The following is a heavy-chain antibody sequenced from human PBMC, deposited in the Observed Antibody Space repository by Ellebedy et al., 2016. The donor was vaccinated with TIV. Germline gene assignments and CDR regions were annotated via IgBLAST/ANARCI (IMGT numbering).Heavy chain of an antibody. CDR2: ISSSSRSI. CDR1: GFIFSDYP. CDR3: VREDDTETVTPDY. Sequence: GESLKISCAASGFIFSDYPMNWVRQAPGEELEWVSAISSSSRSIYYADSVKGRFVISRDNGKNSLFLQMNSLRDEDTAVYYCVREDDTETVTPDYWGQGTQVTVSS. V-gene: IGHV3-21*01. D-gene: IGHD4-23*01. J-gene: IGHJ4*02.